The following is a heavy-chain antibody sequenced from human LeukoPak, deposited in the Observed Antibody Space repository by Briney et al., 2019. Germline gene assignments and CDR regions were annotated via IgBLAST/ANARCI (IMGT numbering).Heavy chain of an antibody. Sequence: PGGSLRLSCAASGLTLTAYWMSWVRQAPGKGLEWVSGINWNGGSTGYADSVKGRFTISRDNAKNSLYLQMNSLRAEDTALYYCARGYYYDNSGLFDYWGQGTLVTVSS. V-gene: IGHV3-20*04. D-gene: IGHD3-22*01. CDR1: GLTLTAYW. J-gene: IGHJ4*02. CDR2: INWNGGST. CDR3: ARGYYYDNSGLFDY.